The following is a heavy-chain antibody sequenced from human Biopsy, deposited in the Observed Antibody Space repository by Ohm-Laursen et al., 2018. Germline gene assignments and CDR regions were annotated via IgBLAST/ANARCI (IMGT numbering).Heavy chain of an antibody. D-gene: IGHD6-13*01. CDR2: HQNSGST. CDR3: AREPRIAAVAYFDP. CDR1: GGSLSGYF. J-gene: IGHJ5*02. Sequence: SDTLSLTCTVSGGSLSGYFWLWIRQPPGKGLEGIGHHQNSGSTNYNPSLKSRVTMSVDTSKNQFSLLLSSMTAADTAVYYCAREPRIAAVAYFDPWGQGTLVTVSS. V-gene: IGHV4-59*12.